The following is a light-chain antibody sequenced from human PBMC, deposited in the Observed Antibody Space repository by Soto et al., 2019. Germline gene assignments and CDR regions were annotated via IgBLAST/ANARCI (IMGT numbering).Light chain of an antibody. V-gene: IGLV2-14*01. J-gene: IGLJ1*01. CDR2: EVT. CDR1: SGDIGSYNR. Sequence: SALTQPASVSGSPGQSITISCTGTSGDIGSYNRVSWYQQHPGKAPKLIIYEVTDRPSGVSNRFSGSKSGNTASLTISGLQAEDEAEYYCSSYTNINTRACVFGTGTKAHRP. CDR3: SSYTNINTRACV.